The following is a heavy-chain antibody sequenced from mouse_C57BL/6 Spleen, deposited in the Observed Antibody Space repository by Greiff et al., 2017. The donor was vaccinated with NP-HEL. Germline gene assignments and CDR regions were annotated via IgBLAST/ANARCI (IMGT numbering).Heavy chain of an antibody. D-gene: IGHD2-5*01. J-gene: IGHJ4*01. Sequence: DVMLVESGGGLVQPGESLKLSCESNEYEFPSHDMSWVRKTPEKRLELVAAINSDGGSTYYPDTMERRFIISRDNTKKTLYLQMSSLRSEDTALYYCARPRPYSNYGGAMDYWGQGTSVTVSS. V-gene: IGHV5-2*01. CDR1: EYEFPSHD. CDR2: INSDGGST. CDR3: ARPRPYSNYGGAMDY.